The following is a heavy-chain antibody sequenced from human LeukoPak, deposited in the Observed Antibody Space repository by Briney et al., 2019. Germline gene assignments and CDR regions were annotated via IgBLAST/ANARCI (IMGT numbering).Heavy chain of an antibody. CDR3: AKEWWLQHGGYFDY. V-gene: IGHV3-30*18. D-gene: IGHD5-24*01. CDR1: GFTFSSYG. J-gene: IGHJ4*02. Sequence: GGSLRLSCAASGFTFSSYGMHWARQAPGKGLEWVAIISYDGSNKYYADSVKGRFTISRDNSKNALYLQMNSLRAEDTAVYYCAKEWWLQHGGYFDYWGQGTLVTVSS. CDR2: ISYDGSNK.